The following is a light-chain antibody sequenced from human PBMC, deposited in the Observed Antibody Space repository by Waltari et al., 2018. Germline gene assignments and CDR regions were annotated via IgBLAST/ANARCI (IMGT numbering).Light chain of an antibody. Sequence: AIQMTQSPSSLSASVGDRVTITCRASEDIRNYLGWYQQKPGKAPRLLIFAASTLQSGVPSRFSGSGSGTDFTLTISSLQPEDFATYFCLQDYIFPLTFGGGTTVEI. J-gene: IGKJ4*01. CDR2: AAS. CDR3: LQDYIFPLT. CDR1: EDIRNY. V-gene: IGKV1-6*01.